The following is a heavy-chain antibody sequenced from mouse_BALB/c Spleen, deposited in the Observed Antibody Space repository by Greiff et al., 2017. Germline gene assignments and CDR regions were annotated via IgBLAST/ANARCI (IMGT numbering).Heavy chain of an antibody. J-gene: IGHJ3*01. CDR1: GYTFTSYW. CDR3: ARTPYGYGFAY. D-gene: IGHD2-2*01. V-gene: IGHV1-7*01. Sequence: VQLQESGAELAKPGASVKMSCKASGYTFTSYWMHWVKQRPGQGLEWIGYINPSPGYTEYNQKFKDKATLTADKSSSTAYMQLSSLTSEDSAVYYCARTPYGYGFAYWGQGTLVTVSA. CDR2: INPSPGYT.